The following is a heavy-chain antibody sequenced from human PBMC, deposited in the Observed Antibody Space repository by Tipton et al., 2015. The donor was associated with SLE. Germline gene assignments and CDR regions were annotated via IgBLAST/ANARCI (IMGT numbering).Heavy chain of an antibody. D-gene: IGHD3-22*01. CDR2: VYDSGNT. Sequence: TLSLTCSVSGGSISSSTYNWGWIRQSPGKGLEWIGSVYDSGNTFYSPSLKSRVSISLDTSKNQFSLKLSSVTAADTAVYYCGKYDYDSTGVQAVHYWGQGTLLTVSS. V-gene: IGHV4-39*07. CDR1: GGSISSSTYN. CDR3: GKYDYDSTGVQAVHY. J-gene: IGHJ4*02.